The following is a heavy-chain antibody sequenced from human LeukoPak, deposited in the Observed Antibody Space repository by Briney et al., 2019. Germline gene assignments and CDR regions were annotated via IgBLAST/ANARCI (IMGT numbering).Heavy chain of an antibody. J-gene: IGHJ3*02. V-gene: IGHV3-21*01. D-gene: IGHD2-21*02. CDR1: GFTFSSYS. Sequence: GGSLRLSYAASGFTFSSYSMNWVRQAPGKGLEWVSSISSSSSYIYYADSVKGRFTISRDNAKNSLYLQMNSLRAEDTAVYYCAREKIVVVTAGAFDIWGQGTMVTVSS. CDR2: ISSSSSYI. CDR3: AREKIVVVTAGAFDI.